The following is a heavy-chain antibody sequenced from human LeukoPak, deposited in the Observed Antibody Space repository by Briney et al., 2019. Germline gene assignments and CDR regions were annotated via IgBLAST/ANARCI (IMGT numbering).Heavy chain of an antibody. CDR2: IYTSGDT. CDR3: ASGDYGAGSPVMRY. D-gene: IGHD3-10*01. V-gene: IGHV4-61*02. CDR1: GGSVTRGAYS. Sequence: SETLSLTCTVSGGSVTRGAYSWTWIRQPVGKGLEWIGRIYTSGDTKYNPSLKSRVTISAGASNNQFSLKLTSVTAADTAVYYCASGDYGAGSPVMRYWGHGTLVIVSS. J-gene: IGHJ4*01.